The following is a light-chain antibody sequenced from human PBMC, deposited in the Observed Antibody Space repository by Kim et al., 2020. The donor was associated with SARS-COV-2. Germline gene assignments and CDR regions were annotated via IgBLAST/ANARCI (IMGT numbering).Light chain of an antibody. CDR1: QSVVSRSNNQNY. J-gene: IGKJ5*01. CDR3: QQYYTTPLT. V-gene: IGKV4-1*01. CDR2: GAS. Sequence: ASITCKSSQSVVSRSNNQNYLGWHQQKPGQPPRLLIYGASSRKSGVPARFGGSVSGTDFTLTISSLQAEDVAVYYCQQYYTTPLTFGQGTRLEIK.